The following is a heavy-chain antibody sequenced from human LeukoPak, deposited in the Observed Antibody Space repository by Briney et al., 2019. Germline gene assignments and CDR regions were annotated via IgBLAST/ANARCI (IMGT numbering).Heavy chain of an antibody. J-gene: IGHJ4*02. CDR1: GGSFSGYY. D-gene: IGHD5-24*01. CDR3: ARSPWEEMATIFDY. Sequence: PSETLSLTCAVYGGSFSGYYWSWIRQPAGKGLEWIGRIYTSGSTNYNPSLKSRVTMSVDTSKNQFSLKLSSVTAADTAVYYCARSPWEEMATIFDYWGQGTLVTVSS. V-gene: IGHV4-59*10. CDR2: IYTSGST.